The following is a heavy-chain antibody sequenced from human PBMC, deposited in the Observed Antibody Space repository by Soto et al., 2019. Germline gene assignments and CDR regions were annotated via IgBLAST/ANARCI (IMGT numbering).Heavy chain of an antibody. CDR1: GFTFSTYV. J-gene: IGHJ3*02. D-gene: IGHD3-3*01. CDR3: AKPLGSGYADAFNM. V-gene: IGHV3-30*18. Sequence: PGGSLRLSCAASGFTFSTYVMHWVRQAPGKGLEWVALISEDGGKKYYADSVKGRFTISRDNSKDLLYLQMNSLRAEDTAVYYCAKPLGSGYADAFNMWGRGATVTVSS. CDR2: ISEDGGKK.